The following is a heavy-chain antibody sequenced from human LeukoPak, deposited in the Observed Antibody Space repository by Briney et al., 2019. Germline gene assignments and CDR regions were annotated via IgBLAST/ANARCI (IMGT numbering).Heavy chain of an antibody. Sequence: GGSLRLSCAASGFTFSSYSFNWVRQAPGKGLEWVSSISSTSSYIYYADSVKGRFTISRDNSKNTLYLQMNSLRAEDTAVYYCAKVVYGYNGPVDYWGQGTLVTVSS. CDR2: ISSTSSYI. CDR1: GFTFSSYS. V-gene: IGHV3-21*01. CDR3: AKVVYGYNGPVDY. J-gene: IGHJ4*02. D-gene: IGHD5-24*01.